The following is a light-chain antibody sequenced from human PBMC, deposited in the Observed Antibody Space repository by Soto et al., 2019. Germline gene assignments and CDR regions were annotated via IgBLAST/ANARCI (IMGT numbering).Light chain of an antibody. Sequence: QTVVTQPPSVSGAPGQRVVISCAGSSSNIGAGYDLHWYQHLPGTAPKLLIYDDNNRPSGVPDRFSGSRSGTSASLAITGLQAEDEADYYCQSFDSALSAYVFGTGTKVTVL. CDR3: QSFDSALSAYV. V-gene: IGLV1-40*01. CDR2: DDN. J-gene: IGLJ1*01. CDR1: SSNIGAGYD.